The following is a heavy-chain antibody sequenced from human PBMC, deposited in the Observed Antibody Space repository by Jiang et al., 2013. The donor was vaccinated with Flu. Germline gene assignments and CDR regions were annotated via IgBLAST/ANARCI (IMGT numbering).Heavy chain of an antibody. CDR2: IYTSGST. V-gene: IGHV4-61*02. Sequence: PGLVKPSQTLSLTCTVSGGSISSGSYYWSWIRQPAGKGLEWIGRIYTSGSTNYNPSLKSRVTISVDTSKNQFSLKLSSVTAADTAVYYCARDGEYDYGDYRYFDYWGQGTLVTVSS. J-gene: IGHJ4*02. D-gene: IGHD4-17*01. CDR1: GGSISSGSYY. CDR3: ARDGEYDYGDYRYFDY.